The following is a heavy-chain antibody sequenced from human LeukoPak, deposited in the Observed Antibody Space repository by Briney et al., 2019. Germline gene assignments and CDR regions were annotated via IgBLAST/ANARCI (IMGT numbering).Heavy chain of an antibody. CDR2: ISAYNGNT. J-gene: IGHJ6*02. Sequence: ASVKVSCKASGYTFTSYGISWVRQAPGQGLEWMGWISAYNGNTNYAQKLQGRVTMTTDTSTGTAYMELRSLRSDDTAVYYCARDLVLGGWYSRGMDVWGQGTTVTVSS. CDR3: ARDLVLGGWYSRGMDV. CDR1: GYTFTSYG. V-gene: IGHV1-18*01. D-gene: IGHD6-19*01.